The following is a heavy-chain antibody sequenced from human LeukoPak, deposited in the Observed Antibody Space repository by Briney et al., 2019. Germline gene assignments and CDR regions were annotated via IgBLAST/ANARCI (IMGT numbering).Heavy chain of an antibody. CDR3: ARAADYGGNSGFDY. D-gene: IGHD4-23*01. Sequence: SETLSLTCGAYGGSFSAYYWTWIRQTPGKGLEWIGEINHTGGTNYNPSLKSRVTISADTSKNQFSLKLTTVTAADTAVYYCARAADYGGNSGFDYWGQGTLVTVSS. V-gene: IGHV4-34*01. J-gene: IGHJ4*02. CDR2: INHTGGT. CDR1: GGSFSAYY.